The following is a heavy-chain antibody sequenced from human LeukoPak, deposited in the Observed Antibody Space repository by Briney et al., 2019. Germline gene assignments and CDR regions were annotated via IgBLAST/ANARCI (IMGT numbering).Heavy chain of an antibody. CDR3: PKDLSQMLVRGDFDS. D-gene: IGHD3-10*02. Sequence: GGSLRLSCAASGFTFSNCGMSWVRQAPGKGLEWVSTITGSGGSANYADSVKGRFTLSRDNSENTLYLQVSSLRAEDTAVYYCPKDLSQMLVRGDFDSWGQGALVTVSS. CDR1: GFTFSNCG. J-gene: IGHJ4*02. CDR2: ITGSGGSA. V-gene: IGHV3-23*01.